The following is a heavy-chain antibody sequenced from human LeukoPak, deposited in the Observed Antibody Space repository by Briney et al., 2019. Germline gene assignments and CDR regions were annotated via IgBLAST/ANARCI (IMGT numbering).Heavy chain of an antibody. V-gene: IGHV4-59*12. D-gene: IGHD3-10*01. CDR3: TRASWFGELLRSFDV. CDR1: GGSISSYY. J-gene: IGHJ3*01. Sequence: PSETLSLTCTVSGGSISSYYWSWIRQPPGKGLEWIGEIHHSGSSGSTNYNPSLRSRVTVSVDKSKNQFSLKLSSVTAADTAVYYCTRASWFGELLRSFDVWGQGTMVTVSS. CDR2: IHHSGSSGST.